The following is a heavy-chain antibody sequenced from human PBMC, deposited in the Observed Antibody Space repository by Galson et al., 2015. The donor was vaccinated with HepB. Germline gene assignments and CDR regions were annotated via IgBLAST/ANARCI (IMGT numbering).Heavy chain of an antibody. CDR3: ARDYEGGYSYVSSYYGMDV. J-gene: IGHJ6*02. D-gene: IGHD5-18*01. CDR1: GFTFSSYA. Sequence: SLRLSCAASGFTFSSYAMHWVRQAPGKGLEWVAVISYDGSNKYYADSVKGRFTISRDNSKNTLYLQMNSLRAEDTAVYYCARDYEGGYSYVSSYYGMDVWGQGTTVTVSS. V-gene: IGHV3-30*04. CDR2: ISYDGSNK.